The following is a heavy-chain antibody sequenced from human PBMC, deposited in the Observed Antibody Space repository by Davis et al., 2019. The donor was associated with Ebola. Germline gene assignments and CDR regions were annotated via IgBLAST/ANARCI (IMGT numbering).Heavy chain of an antibody. CDR1: GFIFRNYV. CDR3: AKDTANIWFDV. CDR2: FGTSGDT. D-gene: IGHD2-21*02. V-gene: IGHV3-23*01. J-gene: IGHJ3*01. Sequence: GGSLRLSCAASGFIFRNYVMSWVRQAPGKGLEWVSTFGTSGDTYYADSVKGRFTISRDNSRNTLYLQMNGLRVEDTATYYCAKDTANIWFDVWGQGTMVTVSS.